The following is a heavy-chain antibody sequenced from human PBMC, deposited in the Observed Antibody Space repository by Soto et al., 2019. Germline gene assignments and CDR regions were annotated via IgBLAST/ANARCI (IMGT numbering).Heavy chain of an antibody. CDR3: ATALGLVGYYSFDY. Sequence: GASVKVSCKVSGYTLTELSMHWVRQAPGKGLEWMGGFDPEDGETIYAQKFQGRVTMTEDTSTDTAYMELSSLRSEDTAVYYCATALGLVGYYSFDYWGQGTLVTISS. CDR1: GYTLTELS. J-gene: IGHJ4*02. D-gene: IGHD3-3*01. CDR2: FDPEDGET. V-gene: IGHV1-24*01.